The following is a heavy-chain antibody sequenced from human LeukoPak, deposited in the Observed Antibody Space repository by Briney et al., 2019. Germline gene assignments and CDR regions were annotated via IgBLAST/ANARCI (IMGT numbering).Heavy chain of an antibody. CDR2: IYYSGST. D-gene: IGHD6-19*01. CDR1: GDSISSSTYY. V-gene: IGHV4-39*01. CDR3: ARHFQYSSGWIDY. Sequence: SETLSLTCTVSGDSISSSTYYWGGIRQPPGKGLVWIGSIYYSGSTYYNPSLKSRVTISVDTSRNQFSLKLSSVTAADTAVYYCARHFQYSSGWIDYWGQGTRVTVSS. J-gene: IGHJ4*02.